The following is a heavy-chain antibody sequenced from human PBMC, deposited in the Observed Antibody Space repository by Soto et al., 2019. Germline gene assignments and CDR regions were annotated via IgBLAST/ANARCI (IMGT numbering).Heavy chain of an antibody. D-gene: IGHD3-3*01. Sequence: AAVKVSCKAFGYSFTSSAIEWVRQAPGQRLEWMGWINAGNGNIKYSQNLQGRVTITRDTSASTVYMELSSLRSEDTAVYYCAREHDFWSGYAFDIWGQGTMVTVSS. V-gene: IGHV1-3*01. CDR1: GYSFTSSA. CDR3: AREHDFWSGYAFDI. J-gene: IGHJ3*02. CDR2: INAGNGNI.